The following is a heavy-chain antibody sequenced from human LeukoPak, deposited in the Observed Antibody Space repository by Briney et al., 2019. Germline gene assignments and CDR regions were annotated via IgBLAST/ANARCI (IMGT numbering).Heavy chain of an antibody. CDR1: GFTFSSYG. CDR3: AKALDSSGYYIDY. J-gene: IGHJ4*02. CDR2: ISGSGGGT. V-gene: IGHV3-23*01. Sequence: PGGSLRLSCAASGFTFSSYGMSWVRQAPGKGLEWVSAISGSGGGTYYADSVKGRFTISRDNSKNTLYLQMNSLRAEDTAVYYCAKALDSSGYYIDYWGQGTLVTVSS. D-gene: IGHD3-22*01.